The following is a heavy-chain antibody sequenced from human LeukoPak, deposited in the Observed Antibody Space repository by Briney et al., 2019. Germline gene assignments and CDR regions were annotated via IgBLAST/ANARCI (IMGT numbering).Heavy chain of an antibody. D-gene: IGHD3-3*01. J-gene: IGHJ6*03. CDR3: ATYYDFWSGYAPGYYMDV. Sequence: GASVKVSCKASGYTFTSYGISWVRQAPGQGLEWMGWISAYNGNTNYAQKLQGRVTMTTDTSTSTAYMELRSLRSDDTAVYYCATYYDFWSGYAPGYYMDVWGKGTTVTVSS. V-gene: IGHV1-18*01. CDR1: GYTFTSYG. CDR2: ISAYNGNT.